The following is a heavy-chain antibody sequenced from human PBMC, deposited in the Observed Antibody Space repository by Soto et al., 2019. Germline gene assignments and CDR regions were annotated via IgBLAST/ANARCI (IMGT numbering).Heavy chain of an antibody. J-gene: IGHJ4*02. CDR2: IYYSGST. CDR3: ARIRAVVIKGTIDY. CDR1: GGSISSSSYY. Sequence: KASETLSLTXTVSGGSISSSSYYWGWIRQPPGKGLEWIGSIYYSGSTYYNPSLKSRVTISVDTSKNQFSLKLSSVTAADTAVYYCARIRAVVIKGTIDYWGQGTLVTVSS. D-gene: IGHD3-22*01. V-gene: IGHV4-39*01.